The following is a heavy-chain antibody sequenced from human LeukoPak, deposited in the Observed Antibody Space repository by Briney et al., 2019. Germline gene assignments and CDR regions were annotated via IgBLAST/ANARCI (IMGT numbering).Heavy chain of an antibody. V-gene: IGHV4-30-4*01. CDR2: IYYSGST. CDR1: GGSISSGDYY. D-gene: IGHD5-12*01. J-gene: IGHJ4*02. CDR3: ARTYSGYDSLFDY. Sequence: SSETLSLTCTVSGGSISSGDYYWSWIRQPLGKGLEWIGYIYYSGSTYYNPSLKSRVTISVDTSKNQFSLKLSSVTAADTAVYYCARTYSGYDSLFDYWGQGTLVTVSS.